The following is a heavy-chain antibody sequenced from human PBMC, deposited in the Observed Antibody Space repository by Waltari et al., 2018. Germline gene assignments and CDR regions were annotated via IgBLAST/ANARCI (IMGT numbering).Heavy chain of an antibody. Sequence: EVQLVESGGGLVQPGESLRLSCAASGFTFSSYWMHWVRQAPGKGLVCVSRINSDGSSTSYADSVKGRFTISRDNAKNTLYLQMNSLRAEDTAVYYCARSQLSHFNYYMDVWGKGTTVTVSS. J-gene: IGHJ6*03. CDR2: INSDGSST. CDR3: ARSQLSHFNYYMDV. V-gene: IGHV3-74*01. CDR1: GFTFSSYW.